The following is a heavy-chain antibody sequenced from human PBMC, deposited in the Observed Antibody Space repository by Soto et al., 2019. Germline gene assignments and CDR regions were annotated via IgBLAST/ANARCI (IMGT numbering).Heavy chain of an antibody. D-gene: IGHD2-8*01. CDR3: ARGSYCTNGVCYTELDYYYYGMDV. J-gene: IGHJ6*02. V-gene: IGHV3-33*01. CDR2: IWYDGSNK. Sequence: QVQLVESGGGVVQPGRSLRLSCAASGFTLSSYGMHWVRQAPGKGLEWVAVIWYDGSNKYYADSVKGRFTISRDNSKNTLYLQMNSLRAEDTAVYYCARGSYCTNGVCYTELDYYYYGMDVWGQGTTVTVSS. CDR1: GFTLSSYG.